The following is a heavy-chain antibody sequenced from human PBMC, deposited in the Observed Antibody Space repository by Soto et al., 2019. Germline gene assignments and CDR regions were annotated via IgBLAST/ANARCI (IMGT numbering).Heavy chain of an antibody. CDR3: AREPRLADYFDY. Sequence: GGSRRLSCAASGFTFSTYVINWVRQAPGKGLEWVSYISGSSSTIYYTDSVKGRFTISRDNAKNSLYLQMNSLRDEDTAVYYCAREPRLADYFDYWGPGPLVTVSS. CDR2: ISGSSSTI. CDR1: GFTFSTYV. D-gene: IGHD6-19*01. V-gene: IGHV3-48*02. J-gene: IGHJ4*02.